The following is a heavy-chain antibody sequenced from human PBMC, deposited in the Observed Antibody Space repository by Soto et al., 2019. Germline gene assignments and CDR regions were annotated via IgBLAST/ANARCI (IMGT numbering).Heavy chain of an antibody. Sequence: SETLSLTCTVSGGSISSGGYSWSWIRQPPGKGLEWIGYIYHSGSIYYNPSLKSRVTISVDRSKNQFSLKLSSVTAADTAVYYCARVPSPWGQGTLVTVSS. CDR3: ARVPSP. CDR1: GGSISSGGYS. CDR2: IYHSGSI. J-gene: IGHJ5*02. V-gene: IGHV4-30-2*01.